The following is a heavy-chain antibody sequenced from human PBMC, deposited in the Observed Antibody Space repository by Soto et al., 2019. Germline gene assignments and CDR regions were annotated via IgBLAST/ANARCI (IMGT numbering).Heavy chain of an antibody. V-gene: IGHV3-7*05. D-gene: IGHD3-9*01. CDR1: GFTFSSYW. Sequence: GGSLRLSCAASGFTFSSYWMSWVRQAPGKGLEWVANIKQDGSEKYYVDSVKGRFTISRDNAKNSLYLQMNSLRAEDTAVYYCARVYYDILTGVNWFDPWGQGTLVTVSS. J-gene: IGHJ5*02. CDR2: IKQDGSEK. CDR3: ARVYYDILTGVNWFDP.